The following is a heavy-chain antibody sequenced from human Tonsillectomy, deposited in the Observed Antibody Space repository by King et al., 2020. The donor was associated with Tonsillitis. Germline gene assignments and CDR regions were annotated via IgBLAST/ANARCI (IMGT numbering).Heavy chain of an antibody. CDR3: ARGPFRDGYNLAY. CDR1: GFTLSSYS. J-gene: IGHJ4*02. D-gene: IGHD5-24*01. Sequence: VQLVESGGGVVQPGRSLRLSRAASGFTLSSYSLHWVRQAPGKGLEWVTIISYDGSNKYYADSVKGRFSISRDNSKNTVYLQMNSLREEDTAVYYCARGPFRDGYNLAYWGQGTLVTVSS. CDR2: ISYDGSNK. V-gene: IGHV3-30-3*01.